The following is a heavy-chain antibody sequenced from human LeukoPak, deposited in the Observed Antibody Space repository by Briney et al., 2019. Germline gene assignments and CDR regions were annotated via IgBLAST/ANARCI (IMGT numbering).Heavy chain of an antibody. D-gene: IGHD1-26*01. CDR2: IYYSGST. V-gene: IGHV4-59*01. CDR1: GGSISSYY. CDR3: ASGKNWFDP. Sequence: SETLSLTCTVSGGSISSYYWSWIRHPPGKGLEWIGYIYYSGSTNYNPSLKSRVTMSVDTSKKQFSLKLSSVTAADTAVYYCASGKNWFDPWGQGTLVTVSS. J-gene: IGHJ5*02.